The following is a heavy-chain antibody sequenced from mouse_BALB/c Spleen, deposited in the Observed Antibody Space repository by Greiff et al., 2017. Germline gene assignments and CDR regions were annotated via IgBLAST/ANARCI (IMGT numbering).Heavy chain of an antibody. J-gene: IGHJ3*01. CDR3: ARDQYYGGFAY. D-gene: IGHD1-2*01. V-gene: IGHV3-6*02. CDR2: ISYDGSN. Sequence: EVQLQQSGPGLVKPSQSLSLTCSVTGYSITSGYYWNWIRQFPGNKLEWMGYISYDGSNNYNPSLKNRISITRDTSKNQFFLKLNSVTTEDTATYYCARDQYYGGFAYWGQGTLVTVSA. CDR1: GYSITSGYY.